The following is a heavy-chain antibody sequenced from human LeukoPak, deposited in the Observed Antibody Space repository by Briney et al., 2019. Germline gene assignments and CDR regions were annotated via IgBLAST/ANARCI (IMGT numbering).Heavy chain of an antibody. Sequence: SETLSLTCTVSGGSISSYYWSWIRQPPGKGLEWIGYIYYSGSTNYNPSLKSRVTISLDTSKNQFSLKLSSVTAADSAVYYCARDLSLTTVAKWFDPWGQGTLINVSS. CDR1: GGSISSYY. CDR2: IYYSGST. V-gene: IGHV4-59*01. D-gene: IGHD4-11*01. J-gene: IGHJ5*02. CDR3: ARDLSLTTVAKWFDP.